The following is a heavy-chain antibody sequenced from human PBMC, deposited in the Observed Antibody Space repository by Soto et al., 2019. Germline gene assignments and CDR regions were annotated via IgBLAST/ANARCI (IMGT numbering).Heavy chain of an antibody. V-gene: IGHV4-59*01. Sequence: SETLSLTCTVSGGSIGSYYWSWIRQPPGKGLEWIGYIYYSGGTKYNPSLKSRVTISVDTSKNQFSLKLTSLTAADTAVYFCARDFRYAGYDSTGYYYGGHFDYWGQGILVTVS. CDR2: IYYSGGT. D-gene: IGHD3-22*01. CDR1: GGSIGSYY. J-gene: IGHJ4*02. CDR3: ARDFRYAGYDSTGYYYGGHFDY.